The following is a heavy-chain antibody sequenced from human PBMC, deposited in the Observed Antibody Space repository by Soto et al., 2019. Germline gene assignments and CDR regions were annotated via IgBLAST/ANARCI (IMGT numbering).Heavy chain of an antibody. D-gene: IGHD6-13*01. CDR2: ISSSSSYI. Sequence: EVQLVESGGGLVKPGGSLRLSCAASGFTFSSYSMNWVRQAPGKGLEWVSSISSSSSYIYYADSVKGRFTISRDNAKNSLYLQMNGLRAEDTAVYYCAGDQFGAAAGYDYWGHGTLVTVSS. V-gene: IGHV3-21*01. CDR3: AGDQFGAAAGYDY. J-gene: IGHJ4*01. CDR1: GFTFSSYS.